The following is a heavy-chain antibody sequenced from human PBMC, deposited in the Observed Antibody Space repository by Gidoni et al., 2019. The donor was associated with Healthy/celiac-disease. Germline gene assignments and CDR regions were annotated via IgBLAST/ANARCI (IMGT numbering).Heavy chain of an antibody. Sequence: QVQLVESGGGVVQPGRPLRLACAASGFTFSSYGMHWVRQAPGKGLEWVAVIWYDGSNKYYADSVKGRFTISRDYSKNTLYLQMNSLRAEDTAVYYCARDWRDGDAFDIWGQGTMVTVSS. CDR1: GFTFSSYG. D-gene: IGHD3-3*01. CDR3: ARDWRDGDAFDI. CDR2: IWYDGSNK. V-gene: IGHV3-33*01. J-gene: IGHJ3*02.